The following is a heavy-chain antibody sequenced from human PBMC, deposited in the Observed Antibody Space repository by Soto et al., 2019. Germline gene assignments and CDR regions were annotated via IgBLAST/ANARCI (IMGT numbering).Heavy chain of an antibody. V-gene: IGHV3-30*03. D-gene: IGHD2-21*01. CDR3: AGEEEYCGGGKCYSNALDP. CDR2: ISYDGNIK. J-gene: IGHJ3*01. CDR1: GFNFSSHA. Sequence: QVQLVESGGGVVQPGRSLRLSCAASGFNFSSHAMHWVRQAPGTGLEWVALISYDGNIKYYLDSVKGRLTISRDNSKNSLHLQVNSVRPEDTGFYYCAGEEEYCGGGKCYSNALDPWGQGTLVTVSS.